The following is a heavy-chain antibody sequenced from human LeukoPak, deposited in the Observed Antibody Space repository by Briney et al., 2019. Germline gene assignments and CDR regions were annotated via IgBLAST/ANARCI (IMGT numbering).Heavy chain of an antibody. Sequence: SETLSLTCTVSGGSISSSSYFWGWIRQPPGKGLEWIGSIYYSGSTYYNPSLRSRVTISVDKSKNQFSLKLNSVTAADTAVYYCARRIAAAGDEHFQDWGQGTLVTVSS. V-gene: IGHV4-39*01. D-gene: IGHD6-25*01. CDR3: ARRIAAAGDEHFQD. J-gene: IGHJ1*01. CDR1: GGSISSSSYF. CDR2: IYYSGST.